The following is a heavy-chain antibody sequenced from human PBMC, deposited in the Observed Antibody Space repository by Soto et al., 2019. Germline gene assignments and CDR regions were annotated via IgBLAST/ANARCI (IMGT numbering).Heavy chain of an antibody. Sequence: GGSLRLSCAASGFTFSSYSMNWVRQAPGKGLEWVSSISSSSSYIYYADSVKGRFTISRDNAKNSLYLQMSSLRAEDTAVYYCARVSRPSSEGYYYYGMDVWGQGTTVTVSS. V-gene: IGHV3-21*01. CDR2: ISSSSSYI. CDR1: GFTFSSYS. CDR3: ARVSRPSSEGYYYYGMDV. D-gene: IGHD6-19*01. J-gene: IGHJ6*02.